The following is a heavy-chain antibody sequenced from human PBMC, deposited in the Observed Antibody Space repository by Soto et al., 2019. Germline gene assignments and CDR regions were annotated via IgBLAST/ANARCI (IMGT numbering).Heavy chain of an antibody. CDR2: IYHSGST. J-gene: IGHJ4*02. CDR1: RGSISSGGYS. D-gene: IGHD1-20*01. CDR3: ARRGITGTFGY. V-gene: IGHV4-30-2*01. Sequence: SETLSLTCAASRGSISSGGYSWSWIRQPPGKGLEWIGYIYHSGSTYYNPSLKSRVTISVDTSKNQFSLKLSSVTAADTAVYYCARRGITGTFGYWGQGTLVTVSS.